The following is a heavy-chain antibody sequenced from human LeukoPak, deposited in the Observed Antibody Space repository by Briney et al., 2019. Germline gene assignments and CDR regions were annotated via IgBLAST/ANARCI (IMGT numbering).Heavy chain of an antibody. CDR2: ISYDGSNK. V-gene: IGHV3-30*03. Sequence: PGGSLRLSCTASGFTFSSYGMHWVRQAPGKGLEWVAVISYDGSNKYYADSVKGRFTISRDNSKNTLYVQMNSLRAEDTAVYYCARDPRNVGLAPWGQGTLVTVSS. CDR1: GFTFSSYG. D-gene: IGHD2-15*01. J-gene: IGHJ5*02. CDR3: ARDPRNVGLAP.